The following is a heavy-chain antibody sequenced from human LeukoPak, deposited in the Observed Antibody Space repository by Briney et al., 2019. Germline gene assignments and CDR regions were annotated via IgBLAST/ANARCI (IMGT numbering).Heavy chain of an antibody. CDR1: GFTFSRYW. CDR3: ARVITVYNDYEEVAEYFQH. Sequence: GGSLRLSCAASGFTFSRYWMSWVRQAPGKGLEWVANIKEYGSDKYYVDSVKGRFTISRDNSKNSLYLQMNSLRAEDTAVYYCARVITVYNDYEEVAEYFQHWGQGTLVIVSS. CDR2: IKEYGSDK. V-gene: IGHV3-7*01. J-gene: IGHJ1*01. D-gene: IGHD4-17*01.